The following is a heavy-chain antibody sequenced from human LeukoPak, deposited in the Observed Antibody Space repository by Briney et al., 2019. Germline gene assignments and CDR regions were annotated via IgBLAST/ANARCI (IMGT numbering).Heavy chain of an antibody. CDR3: ARALVGRTEAGTVLFDF. D-gene: IGHD6-19*01. V-gene: IGHV1-69*05. CDR2: FAPIFGTA. Sequence: SVKVSCKASGGIFTSYAFSWVRQAPRQGLEWMGGFAPIFGTANYAQKFQGRVTITTDESTSTAYMELSNLRSEDTAVYHCARALVGRTEAGTVLFDFWGQGILVSVSS. CDR1: GGIFTSYA. J-gene: IGHJ4*02.